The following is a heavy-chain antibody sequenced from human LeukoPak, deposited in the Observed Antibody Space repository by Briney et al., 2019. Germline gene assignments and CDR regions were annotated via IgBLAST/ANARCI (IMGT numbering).Heavy chain of an antibody. V-gene: IGHV3-53*01. CDR1: GFNVSNNY. Sequence: GSLRLSCAASGFNVSNNYMTWVRQAPGKGLEWVSLIYSGGSTYYADSVKGRFTISRDNSKNTLYLQVNSLRAEDTAVYYCARRGDGGRSFDYWGQGTLVTVSS. CDR2: IYSGGST. CDR3: ARRGDGGRSFDY. D-gene: IGHD4-23*01. J-gene: IGHJ4*02.